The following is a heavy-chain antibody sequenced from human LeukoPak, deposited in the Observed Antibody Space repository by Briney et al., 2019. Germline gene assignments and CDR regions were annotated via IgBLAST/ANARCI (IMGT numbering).Heavy chain of an antibody. V-gene: IGHV3-30*18. CDR3: AKELSKTGGNT. CDR2: ISYDGSNK. Sequence: GGSLRLSCAASGFTFSSYGTHWVRQAPGKGLEWVAVISYDGSNKYYADSVKGRFTISRDNSKNTLYLQMNSLRAEDTAVYYCAKELSKTGGNTWGQGTLVTVS. CDR1: GFTFSSYG. D-gene: IGHD4-23*01. J-gene: IGHJ5*02.